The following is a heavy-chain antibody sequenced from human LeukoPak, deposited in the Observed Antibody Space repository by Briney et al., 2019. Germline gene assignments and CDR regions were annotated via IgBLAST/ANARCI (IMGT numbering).Heavy chain of an antibody. CDR1: GGSFSGYY. V-gene: IGHV4-34*01. J-gene: IGHJ5*02. CDR2: INHSGST. CDR3: ARGRGYCSSTSCFLGTAMVTTAVSWFDP. Sequence: SETLSLTCAVYGGSFSGYYWSWIRQPPGKGLEWIGEINHSGSTNYNPSLKSRVTISVDTSKNQFSLKLSSVTAADTAVYYCARGRGYCSSTSCFLGTAMVTTAVSWFDPWGQGTLVTVSS. D-gene: IGHD2-2*01.